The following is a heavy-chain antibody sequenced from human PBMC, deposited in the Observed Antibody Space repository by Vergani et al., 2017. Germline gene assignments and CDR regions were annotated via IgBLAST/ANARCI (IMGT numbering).Heavy chain of an antibody. CDR1: GFTFSSYA. D-gene: IGHD1-14*01. CDR2: ISGSGGST. Sequence: EVQLLESGGGLVQPGGSLRLSCAASGFTFSSYAMSWVRQAPGKGLEWVSAISGSGGSTYYADSVKGRFTISRDNSKNTLYLQMNSLRADDTAVYYCAKDRGNHYYYYYMDVWGKGTTVTVSS. V-gene: IGHV3-23*01. J-gene: IGHJ6*03. CDR3: AKDRGNHYYYYYMDV.